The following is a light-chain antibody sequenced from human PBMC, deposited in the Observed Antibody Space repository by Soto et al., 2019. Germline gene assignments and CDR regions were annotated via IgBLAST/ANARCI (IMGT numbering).Light chain of an antibody. Sequence: EIVLTQSPGTLSLSPGERATLSCRASQSVSSSYLAWYQQKPGQAPRLLIYGASSRATGIPDKFSGSGAGTDFTLTISRLEPEDFAGYYCQQYGSSRTFGPGNKVDIK. CDR3: QQYGSSRT. J-gene: IGKJ3*01. CDR2: GAS. CDR1: QSVSSSY. V-gene: IGKV3-20*01.